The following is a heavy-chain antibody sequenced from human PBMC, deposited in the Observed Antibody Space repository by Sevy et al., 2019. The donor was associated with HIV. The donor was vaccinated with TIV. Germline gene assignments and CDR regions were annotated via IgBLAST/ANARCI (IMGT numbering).Heavy chain of an antibody. Sequence: SETLSLTCSVSGASMKSYYWSWIRQSAGKGLEWIGRFYAIGNTNYNPSPKSRVTMSVDTSKTEFSLRLTSVTAADTAVYYCATTYESGGQYYWYFDLWGRGTLVTVSS. D-gene: IGHD3-22*01. CDR1: GASMKSYY. CDR2: FYAIGNT. CDR3: ATTYESGGQYYWYFDL. J-gene: IGHJ2*01. V-gene: IGHV4-4*07.